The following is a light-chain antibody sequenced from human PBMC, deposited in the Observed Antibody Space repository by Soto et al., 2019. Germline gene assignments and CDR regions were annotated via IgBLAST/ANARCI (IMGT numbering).Light chain of an antibody. J-gene: IGKJ1*01. CDR3: QQYGSSGT. CDR1: QSVSNNY. CDR2: GAS. V-gene: IGKV3-20*01. Sequence: EMLLTQSPGTLSLSPGERATLSCRASQSVSNNYLAWYQQKPGQAPRLLIYGASNRATGTPDRFSGSGSGTDFTLTISRLEPEDFAVYYCQQYGSSGTFGQGTKVDIK.